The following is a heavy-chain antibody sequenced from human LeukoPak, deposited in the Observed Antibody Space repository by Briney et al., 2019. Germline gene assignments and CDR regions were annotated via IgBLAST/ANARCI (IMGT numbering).Heavy chain of an antibody. CDR3: VRELVYSGFDWQDY. V-gene: IGHV1-18*01. Sequence: ASVKVSCKASGYTFTNYGINWVRQAPGQGLEWMGWISAYNGNTNYAQKLQGRVTMTTDTSTSTAYMELRSLTSDDTAVYYCVRELVYSGFDWQDYWGQGTLVTVSS. CDR1: GYTFTNYG. J-gene: IGHJ4*02. D-gene: IGHD5-12*01. CDR2: ISAYNGNT.